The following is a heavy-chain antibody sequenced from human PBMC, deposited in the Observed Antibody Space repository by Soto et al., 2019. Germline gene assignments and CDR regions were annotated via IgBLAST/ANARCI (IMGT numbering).Heavy chain of an antibody. CDR3: ARQIYDSDTGPNFQYYFDS. CDR2: IDPSDSYI. D-gene: IGHD3-22*01. V-gene: IGHV5-10-1*01. Sequence: GESLKISCEGSGYSFSSFWISWVRQMPGKGLEWVGRIDPSDSYINYSPSFQGRVTISATKSITTVFLQWSSLRASDTAMYYCARQIYDSDTGPNFQYYFDSWGQGTPVTVSS. CDR1: GYSFSSFW. J-gene: IGHJ4*02.